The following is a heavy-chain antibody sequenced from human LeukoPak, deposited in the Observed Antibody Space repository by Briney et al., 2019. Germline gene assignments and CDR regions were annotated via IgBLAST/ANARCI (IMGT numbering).Heavy chain of an antibody. D-gene: IGHD2-2*01. J-gene: IGHJ4*02. Sequence: KSGGSLRLSCAASGFTFSDYYMSWIRQAQGKGLEWVSYISSSGSTIYYADSVKGRFTISRDNAKNSLYLQMNSLRAEDTAVYYCARESSTSLTVDYWGQGTLVTVSS. V-gene: IGHV3-11*04. CDR3: ARESSTSLTVDY. CDR1: GFTFSDYY. CDR2: ISSSGSTI.